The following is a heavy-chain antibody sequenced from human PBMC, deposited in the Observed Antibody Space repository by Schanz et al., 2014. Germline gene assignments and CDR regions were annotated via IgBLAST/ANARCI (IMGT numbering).Heavy chain of an antibody. V-gene: IGHV1-18*01. Sequence: QVQLVQSGAEAKKPGASVRVSCKVSGYAFTTYGISWVRQAPGQGPEFMGWISTFRNEDTNSAQRFQGRLTMTTDTSTSTADMELRSLRSDDTAVYYCARDRRRYCSTASCLHDNWFDPWGQGTLVIVSS. D-gene: IGHD2-2*01. CDR1: GYAFTTYG. CDR3: ARDRRRYCSTASCLHDNWFDP. CDR2: ISTFRNEDT. J-gene: IGHJ5*02.